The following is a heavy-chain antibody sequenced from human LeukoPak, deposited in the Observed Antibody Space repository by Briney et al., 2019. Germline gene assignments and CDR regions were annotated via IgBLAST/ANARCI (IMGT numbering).Heavy chain of an antibody. J-gene: IGHJ4*02. Sequence: SETLSLTCTVSGGSISSSSYYWGWIRQPPGKGLEWIGSIYYSGSTYYNPSLKSRVTISVDTSKNQFSLKLSSVTAADTAVYYCARDRGPYYYDSSGYYPYFDYWGQGTLVTVSS. D-gene: IGHD3-22*01. V-gene: IGHV4-39*07. CDR1: GGSISSSSYY. CDR3: ARDRGPYYYDSSGYYPYFDY. CDR2: IYYSGST.